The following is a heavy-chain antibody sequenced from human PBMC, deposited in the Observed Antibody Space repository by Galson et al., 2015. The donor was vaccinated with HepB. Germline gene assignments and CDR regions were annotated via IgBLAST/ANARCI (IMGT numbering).Heavy chain of an antibody. CDR2: IGTAGDT. D-gene: IGHD3-10*01. Sequence: SLRLSCAASGFTFSSYDMHWVRQATGKGLEWVSAIGTAGDTYYPGSVKGRFTISRENAKNSLYLQMNSLRAGDTAVYYCARGGDYYGSGSGGYYMDVWGKGTTVTVSS. CDR1: GFTFSSYD. J-gene: IGHJ6*03. CDR3: ARGGDYYGSGSGGYYMDV. V-gene: IGHV3-13*01.